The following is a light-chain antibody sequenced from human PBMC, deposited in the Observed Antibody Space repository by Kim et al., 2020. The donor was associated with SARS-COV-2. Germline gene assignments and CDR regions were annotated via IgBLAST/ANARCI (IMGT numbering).Light chain of an antibody. Sequence: LPGERAPLSCRASQSVSSNLAWYQQKPGQAPRLLIYGASTRAKGIPARFSGSESGTEFTLTISSLQSEDFAVYYCQQYNNWPPVTFGQGTRLEIK. CDR3: QQYNNWPPVT. CDR2: GAS. J-gene: IGKJ5*01. CDR1: QSVSSN. V-gene: IGKV3-15*01.